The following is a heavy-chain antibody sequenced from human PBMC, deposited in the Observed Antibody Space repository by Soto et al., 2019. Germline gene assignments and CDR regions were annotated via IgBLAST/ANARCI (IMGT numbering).Heavy chain of an antibody. Sequence: QVQLQESGPGLVKPSGTLSLTCAVSGGSISSSNWWSWVRQPPGKGLEWIGEIYHSGSTNYNPSLKGRVTISVDKSKNQFSLKLSSVTAADTAVYYCASSLSKYSSSNGGYWGQGTLVTDSS. D-gene: IGHD6-6*01. V-gene: IGHV4-4*02. CDR2: IYHSGST. CDR3: ASSLSKYSSSNGGY. J-gene: IGHJ4*02. CDR1: GGSISSSNW.